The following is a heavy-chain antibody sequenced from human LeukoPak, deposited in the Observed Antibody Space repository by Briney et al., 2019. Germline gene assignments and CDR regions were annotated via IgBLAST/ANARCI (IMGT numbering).Heavy chain of an antibody. CDR3: AREGVGATTGDY. CDR1: GGTFSSYA. CDR2: IIPIFGTA. Sequence: SVKVSCKASGGTFSSYAISWVRQAPGQGLEWMGGIIPIFGTASYAQKFQGRVTMTRDTSTSTVYMELSSLRSEDTAVYYCAREGVGATTGDYWGQGTLVTVSS. V-gene: IGHV1-69*05. D-gene: IGHD1-26*01. J-gene: IGHJ4*02.